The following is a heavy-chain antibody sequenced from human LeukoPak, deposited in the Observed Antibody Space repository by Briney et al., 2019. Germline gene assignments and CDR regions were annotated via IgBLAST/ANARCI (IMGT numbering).Heavy chain of an antibody. Sequence: GRSLRLSCAASGFTFDNYAMSWVRQAPGRGLEWVSTISGTGIAIYYADSVKGRFTISRDNSKNTLYLQLNSLRAEDTAIYYCAKYYYDSSGLFDYWGQGVLVTVSS. J-gene: IGHJ4*02. D-gene: IGHD3-22*01. CDR2: ISGTGIAI. V-gene: IGHV3-23*01. CDR3: AKYYYDSSGLFDY. CDR1: GFTFDNYA.